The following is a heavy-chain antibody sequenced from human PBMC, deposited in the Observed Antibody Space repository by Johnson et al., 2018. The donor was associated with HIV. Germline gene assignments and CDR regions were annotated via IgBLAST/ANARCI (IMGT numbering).Heavy chain of an antibody. CDR3: ARGWELLTPAFDI. D-gene: IGHD1-26*01. J-gene: IGHJ3*02. CDR1: GFTFSSYW. V-gene: IGHV3-30-3*01. CDR2: ISYDGSDK. Sequence: QMQLVESGGGLVQPGGSLRLSCATSGFTFSSYWMSWVRQAPGKGLERVAVISYDGSDKYCADSVQGRFTISRDNSKNTLYLQMNTLRTEDTAVYDCARGWELLTPAFDIWGQGTMVTVSS.